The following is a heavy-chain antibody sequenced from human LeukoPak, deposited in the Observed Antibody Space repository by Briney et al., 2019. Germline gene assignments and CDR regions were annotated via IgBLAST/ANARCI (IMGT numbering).Heavy chain of an antibody. J-gene: IGHJ4*02. CDR2: IRNDGSNK. CDR1: GFTFSSYG. Sequence: RGGSLRLSCAASGFTFSSYGMRWARHAPGKGLGWVEYIRNDGSNKYYADSVKGRFTIYRDNSKNALYLQMNSLGTEDTAVYYCATPGTSSWPNWGQGTLVTVSS. V-gene: IGHV3-30*02. CDR3: ATPGTSSWPN. D-gene: IGHD6-13*01.